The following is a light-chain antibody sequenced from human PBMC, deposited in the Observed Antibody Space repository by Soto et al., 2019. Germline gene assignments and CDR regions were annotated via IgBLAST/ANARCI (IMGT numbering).Light chain of an antibody. CDR3: QQSYSTPLT. V-gene: IGKV1-39*01. Sequence: DLQMSQSRSSLSATVEDRVTITCRASQSSSSYSNWYQQKPGKAPKLLIYAAPSLQSGVPSKFSGSGSGTDFTLTISSLQPEDFATYYSQQSYSTPLTFGPGTKVDIK. CDR2: AAP. J-gene: IGKJ3*01. CDR1: QSSSSY.